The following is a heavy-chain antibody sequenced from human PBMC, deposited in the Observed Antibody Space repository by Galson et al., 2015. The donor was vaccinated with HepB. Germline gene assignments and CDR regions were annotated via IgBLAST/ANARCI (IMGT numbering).Heavy chain of an antibody. Sequence: SETLSLTCAVYGGSFSGYYWSWIRQPPGKGLEWIGEINHSGSTNYNPSLESRVTISVDTSKNQFSLKLSSVTAADTAVYYCARVRGLLSQHWGQGTLVTVSS. D-gene: IGHD2-15*01. CDR2: INHSGST. J-gene: IGHJ1*01. CDR1: GGSFSGYY. V-gene: IGHV4-34*01. CDR3: ARVRGLLSQH.